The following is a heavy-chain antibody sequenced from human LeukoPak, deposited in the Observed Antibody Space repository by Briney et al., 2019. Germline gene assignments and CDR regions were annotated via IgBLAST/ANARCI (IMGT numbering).Heavy chain of an antibody. V-gene: IGHV4-34*08. D-gene: IGHD3-10*01. CDR2: IHRSGNT. CDR3: AASLWFGVNPEY. J-gene: IGHJ4*02. Sequence: GSLRLSCAASGFTFSTYSMNWVRQPPGKGLEWIGEIHRSGNTNYHPSLRSRVTISVDTSKNHVHLTLNSVAAADTAIYYCAASLWFGVNPEYWGQGTLVTVSS. CDR1: GFTFSTYS.